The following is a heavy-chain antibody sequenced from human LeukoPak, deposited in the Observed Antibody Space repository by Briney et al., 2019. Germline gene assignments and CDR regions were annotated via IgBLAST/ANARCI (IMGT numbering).Heavy chain of an antibody. D-gene: IGHD6-19*01. CDR2: INHSGST. Sequence: GSLRLSCAVYGGSFSGYYWSWIRQPPGKGLEWIGEINHSGSTNYNPSLKSRVTISVDTSKNQFSLKLSSVTAADTAVYYCARGTVAGRRGDFQHWGQGTLVTVSS. J-gene: IGHJ1*01. CDR1: GGSFSGYY. CDR3: ARGTVAGRRGDFQH. V-gene: IGHV4-34*01.